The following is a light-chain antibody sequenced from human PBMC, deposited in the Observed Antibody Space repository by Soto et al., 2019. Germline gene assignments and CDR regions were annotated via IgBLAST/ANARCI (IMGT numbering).Light chain of an antibody. V-gene: IGLV2-14*01. CDR2: DVS. CDR1: SSDVGGYNY. J-gene: IGLJ2*01. CDR3: SSYTSSSTLVV. Sequence: QSALTQPASVSGSPGQSITLSCTGTSSDVGGYNYVSWYQQNPGKAPKLMIYDVSNRPSGVSNRFSGSKSGNTASLTISGLQAEDEADYYCSSYTSSSTLVVFGGGTKLTVL.